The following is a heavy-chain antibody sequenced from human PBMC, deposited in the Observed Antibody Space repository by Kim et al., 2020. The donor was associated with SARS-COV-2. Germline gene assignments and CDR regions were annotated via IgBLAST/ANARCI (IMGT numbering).Heavy chain of an antibody. CDR3: ARGSPGSGAGGRWSDL. CDR1: GYSFGKFT. V-gene: IGHV1-18*01. CDR2: ISADNAHT. D-gene: IGHD2-15*01. Sequence: ASVKVSCKASGYSFGKFTITWVRQAPGQGLEWMGWISADNAHTNLAQKLQGRVSMTADTSTSTAYVDLTSLTSDDTAIYYCARGSPGSGAGGRWSDLWGQGTQVTVSS. J-gene: IGHJ5*02.